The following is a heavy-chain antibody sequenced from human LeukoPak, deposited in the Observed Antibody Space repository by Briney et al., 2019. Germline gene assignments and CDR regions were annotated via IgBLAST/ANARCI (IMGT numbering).Heavy chain of an antibody. J-gene: IGHJ4*02. CDR2: IYYSGST. CDR1: GGSISSYY. D-gene: IGHD2-8*01. V-gene: IGHV4-59*01. CDR3: ARVSNGYLDY. Sequence: SETLSLTCTVSGGSISSYYWSWIRQPPGKGLEWIGYIYYSGSTNYNPSLKSRVAVSVDTSKNQFSLKLSSVTAADTAVYYCARVSNGYLDYWGQGTLVTVSS.